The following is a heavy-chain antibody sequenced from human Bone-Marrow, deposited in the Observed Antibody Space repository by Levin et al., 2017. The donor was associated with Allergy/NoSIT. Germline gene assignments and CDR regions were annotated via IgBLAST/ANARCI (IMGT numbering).Heavy chain of an antibody. V-gene: IGHV3-33*06. CDR2: IFYDGSQK. CDR1: GFTFRNSG. Sequence: GGSLRLSCAASGFTFRNSGIHWVRQTPGKGLEWLALIFYDGSQKYYADSVKGRFTTSRDNSIDMAYLQMNSLKVEDTAVYYCAKDWGTTSLSGWYFDVWGRGTLVTVSS. D-gene: IGHD3-16*01. CDR3: AKDWGTTSLSGWYFDV. J-gene: IGHJ2*01.